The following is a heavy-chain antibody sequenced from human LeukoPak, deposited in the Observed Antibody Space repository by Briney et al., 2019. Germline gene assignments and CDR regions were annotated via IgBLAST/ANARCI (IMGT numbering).Heavy chain of an antibody. V-gene: IGHV3-48*03. D-gene: IGHD3-22*01. CDR1: GFTFSSYE. CDR3: AASHVFDSSGPLAFDI. J-gene: IGHJ3*02. CDR2: ISSSGSTI. Sequence: GGSLRLSCAASGFTFSSYEMNWVRQAPGKGLEWVSYISSSGSTIYYADSVKGRFTISRDNAKNSLYLQMNSLRAEDTALYYCAASHVFDSSGPLAFDIWGQGTMVTVSS.